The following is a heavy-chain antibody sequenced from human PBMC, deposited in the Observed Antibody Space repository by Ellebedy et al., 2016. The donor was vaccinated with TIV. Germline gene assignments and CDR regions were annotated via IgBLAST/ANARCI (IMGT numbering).Heavy chain of an antibody. J-gene: IGHJ3*02. CDR2: ISSSSIYI. D-gene: IGHD5-24*01. V-gene: IGHV3-21*01. CDR1: GFTVSSKY. CDR3: ARERKMRKWLPNLEQRGDAFDI. Sequence: GESLKISCAASGFTVSSKYMTWVRQAPGKGLEWVSSISSSSIYIYYADSVKGRFTISRDNAKNSLYLQMNSLRAEDTAVYYCARERKMRKWLPNLEQRGDAFDIWGQGTMVTVSS.